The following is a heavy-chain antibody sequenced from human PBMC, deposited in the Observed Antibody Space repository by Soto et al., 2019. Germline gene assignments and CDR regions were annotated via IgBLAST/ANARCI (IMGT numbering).Heavy chain of an antibody. CDR2: VYATGTT. Sequence: SETLSLTCNVSGGSISKFYWAWIRKTAGNGLEWMGRVYATGTTDYNPSLRRRVAMSVDISKKTFSLRLRSVTGADSGVYYCVRDGSKSLRDWFDTWGQGILVTVSS. J-gene: IGHJ5*02. V-gene: IGHV4-4*07. CDR1: GGSISKFY. CDR3: VRDGSKSLRDWFDT.